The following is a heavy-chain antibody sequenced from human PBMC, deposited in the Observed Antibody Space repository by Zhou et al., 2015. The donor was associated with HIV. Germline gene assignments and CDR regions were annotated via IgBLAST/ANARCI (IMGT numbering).Heavy chain of an antibody. CDR2: LIVMQVGT. CDR1: NHLQKLL. D-gene: IGHD3-16*01. CDR3: ARGLFGASVGHDC. J-gene: IGHJ4*02. Sequence: EVQLVESGGGLVQPGGVPETLLCSLWNHLQKLLDALGPPNSREGAGVGSHVLIVMQVGTSYADSVKGRFTISRDNAKNTLSLQMNSLRGDDTAVYYCARGLFGASVGHDCWGQGTLVTVSS. V-gene: IGHV3-74*01.